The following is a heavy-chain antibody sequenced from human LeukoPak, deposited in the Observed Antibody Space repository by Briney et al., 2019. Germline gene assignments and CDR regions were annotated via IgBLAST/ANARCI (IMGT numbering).Heavy chain of an antibody. J-gene: IGHJ2*01. CDR2: FDPEDGET. V-gene: IGHV1-24*01. CDR1: GYTLTELS. Sequence: GASVKVSCKVSGYTLTELSMHWVRQAPGKGLEWMGGFDPEDGETIYAQKFQGRVTMTEDTSTDTAYMELSSLRSEDTAVYYCASNPICRDGYNCDWYFDLWGRGTLVTVSS. D-gene: IGHD5-24*01. CDR3: ASNPICRDGYNCDWYFDL.